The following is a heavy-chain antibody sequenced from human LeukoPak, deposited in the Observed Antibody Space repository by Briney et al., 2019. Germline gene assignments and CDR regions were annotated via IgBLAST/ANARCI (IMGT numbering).Heavy chain of an antibody. CDR1: GGSISSYY. V-gene: IGHV4-4*07. J-gene: IGHJ6*03. Sequence: SETLSLTCTVSGGSISSYYWSWIRQPAGKGLEWIGRIYTSGSTNYNPFLKSRVTMSVDTSKNQFSLKLSSATAADTAVYYCARDRPHYDFWSGQGYYYYMDVWGKGTTVTVSS. D-gene: IGHD3-3*01. CDR3: ARDRPHYDFWSGQGYYYYMDV. CDR2: IYTSGST.